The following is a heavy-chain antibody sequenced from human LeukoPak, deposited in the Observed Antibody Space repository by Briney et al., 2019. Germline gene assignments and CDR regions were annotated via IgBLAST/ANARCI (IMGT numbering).Heavy chain of an antibody. CDR2: ISGSGGST. CDR1: GGSFSGYY. CDR3: ARDRSNGDGYNSYWYFDL. J-gene: IGHJ2*01. V-gene: IGHV3-23*01. Sequence: PSETLSLTCAVYGGSFSGYYWSWIRQPPGKGLEWVSAISGSGGSTYYADSVKGRFTISRDNAKNSLYLQMNSLRAEDTAVYYCARDRSNGDGYNSYWYFDLWGRGTLVTVSS. D-gene: IGHD5-24*01.